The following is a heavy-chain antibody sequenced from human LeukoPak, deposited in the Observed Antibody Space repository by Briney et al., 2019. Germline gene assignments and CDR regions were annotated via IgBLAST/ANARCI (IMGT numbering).Heavy chain of an antibody. J-gene: IGHJ4*02. V-gene: IGHV1-2*06. CDR3: ASSGGGSGVYYFDY. Sequence: ASVNVSCKASGYTFTGYYMHWVRQAPGQGLEWMGRINPNSGGTNYAQKFQGRVTMTRDTSISTAYMELSRLRSDDTAVYYCASSGGGSGVYYFDYWGQGTLVTVSS. CDR1: GYTFTGYY. CDR2: INPNSGGT. D-gene: IGHD3-10*01.